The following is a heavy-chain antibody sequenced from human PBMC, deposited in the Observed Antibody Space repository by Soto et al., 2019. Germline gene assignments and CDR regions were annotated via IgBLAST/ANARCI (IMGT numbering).Heavy chain of an antibody. Sequence: ASVKVXCKASGYTFTGHYMHWVRQAPGQGLEWMGWINPNSGGTNYAQKFQGWVTMTRDTSISTAYMELSRLRSDDTAVYYCARGAADDPTGTYYTDYYYGMDVWGQGTTVTVS. D-gene: IGHD1-1*01. V-gene: IGHV1-2*04. CDR1: GYTFTGHY. J-gene: IGHJ6*02. CDR3: ARGAADDPTGTYYTDYYYGMDV. CDR2: INPNSGGT.